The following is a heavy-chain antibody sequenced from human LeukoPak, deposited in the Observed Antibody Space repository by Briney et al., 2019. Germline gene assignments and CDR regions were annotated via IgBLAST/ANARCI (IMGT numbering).Heavy chain of an antibody. J-gene: IGHJ4*02. CDR2: INTYNGNT. CDR1: GYTLTTYG. CDR3: ARVPLPYYYDRSAGFDY. Sequence: ASVKVSCKASGYTLTTYGISWVRQAPGQGLQWMGWINTYNGNTMYAQKFQGRVTMTTDTSTSTAYMALRSLTSDDTAVYYCARVPLPYYYDRSAGFDYWGRGTLVSVSS. D-gene: IGHD3-22*01. V-gene: IGHV1-18*01.